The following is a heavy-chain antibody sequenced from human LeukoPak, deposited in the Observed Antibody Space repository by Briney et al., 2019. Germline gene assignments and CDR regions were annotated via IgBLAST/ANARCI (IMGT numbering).Heavy chain of an antibody. D-gene: IGHD2-15*01. CDR1: GFTVSSNY. CDR2: IYSGGST. Sequence: GGSLRLSCAASGFTVSSNYMSWVRQAPGKGLEWVSVIYSGGSTYYADSVKGRFTISRDNSKNTLYLQMNSLRAEDTAVYYCAKDHVGSDAFDIWGQGTMVTVSS. J-gene: IGHJ3*02. V-gene: IGHV3-53*01. CDR3: AKDHVGSDAFDI.